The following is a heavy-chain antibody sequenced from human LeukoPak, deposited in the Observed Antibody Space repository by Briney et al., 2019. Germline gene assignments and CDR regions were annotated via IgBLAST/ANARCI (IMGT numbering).Heavy chain of an antibody. D-gene: IGHD2-2*02. V-gene: IGHV1-2*02. Sequence: ASVKVSCKASRYTFSDSYINWVRQAPGQGPEWMGGTNPNSGSTNSAQKFQGRLTMTRDTSISTAYMELSGLRSDDTAVYYCARDTNIPESETFHYWGQGTLVTVSS. CDR3: ARDTNIPESETFHY. J-gene: IGHJ4*02. CDR1: RYTFSDSY. CDR2: TNPNSGST.